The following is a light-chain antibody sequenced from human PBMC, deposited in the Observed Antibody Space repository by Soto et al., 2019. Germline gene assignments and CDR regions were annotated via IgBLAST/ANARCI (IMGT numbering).Light chain of an antibody. CDR3: QQYCSSPHFT. CDR2: AAS. Sequence: EIVLTQSPGTLSLSPGERATLSCRASQSVSSSYLAWYQQKPGQAPRLLIYAASSRSTGIPDRFSGSGCGTDFTLTTSRLEPEDFAVYYCQQYCSSPHFTFGPGTKVDIK. V-gene: IGKV3-20*01. J-gene: IGKJ3*01. CDR1: QSVSSSY.